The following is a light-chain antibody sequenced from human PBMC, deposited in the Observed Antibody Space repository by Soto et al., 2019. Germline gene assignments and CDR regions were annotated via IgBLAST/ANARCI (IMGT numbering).Light chain of an antibody. CDR1: SSNIGAGYD. CDR3: QSYDFSLSGLV. V-gene: IGLV1-40*01. Sequence: QSVLTQPPSVSGAPGQRVTISCTGSSSNIGAGYDVHWYQQLPGTAPKLLIYGNSNRPSGVPNRFSGSKSGTSASLAITGLHAENELVNYCQSYDFSLSGLVFGIGTKGTV. CDR2: GNS. J-gene: IGLJ1*01.